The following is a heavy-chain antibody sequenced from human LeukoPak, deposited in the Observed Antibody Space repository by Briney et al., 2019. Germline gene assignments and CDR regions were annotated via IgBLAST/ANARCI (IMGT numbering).Heavy chain of an antibody. Sequence: SETLSLTCTVSGGSISSYYWSWIRQPPGKGLEWIGYIYYSGSTNYNPSLKSRVTISVDTSKNQFSLKLSSVTAADTAVYYCARGPHYYDSSAPPRYWGQGTLVTVSS. D-gene: IGHD3-22*01. CDR3: ARGPHYYDSSAPPRY. CDR2: IYYSGST. J-gene: IGHJ4*02. V-gene: IGHV4-59*08. CDR1: GGSISSYY.